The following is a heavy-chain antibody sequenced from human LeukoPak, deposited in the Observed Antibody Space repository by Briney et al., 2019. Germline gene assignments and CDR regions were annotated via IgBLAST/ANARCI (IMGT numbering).Heavy chain of an antibody. CDR1: GFTFSSDG. CDR3: RDTFDY. V-gene: IGHV3-30*02. CDR2: IRFVGSDK. J-gene: IGHJ4*02. Sequence: GGSLRLSCAASGFTFSSDGMRWVRQGPGEGLGRGAFIRFVGSDKYYADSVNGRFTTSRDNSQNTLYLQMNSPRAEDTSVYSCRDTFDYWGQGTLVTVSS.